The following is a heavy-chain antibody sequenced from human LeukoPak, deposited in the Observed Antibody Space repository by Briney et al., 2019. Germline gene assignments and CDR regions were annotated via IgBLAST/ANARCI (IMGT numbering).Heavy chain of an antibody. J-gene: IGHJ6*03. D-gene: IGHD2/OR15-2a*01. CDR2: MNPNSGNT. CDR3: ASALSPHDYYYYMDV. CDR1: GYTFTSYD. V-gene: IGHV1-8*03. Sequence: ASVKVSCKASGYTFTSYDINWVRQATGQGLEWIGWMNPNSGNTGYAQKFQGRVTITRNTSISTAYMELSSLRSEDTAVYYCASALSPHDYYYYMDVWGKGTTVTVSS.